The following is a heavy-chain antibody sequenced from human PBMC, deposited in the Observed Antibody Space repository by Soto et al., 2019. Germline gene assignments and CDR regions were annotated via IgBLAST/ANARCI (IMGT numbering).Heavy chain of an antibody. CDR1: GYTFTGYY. J-gene: IGHJ4*02. CDR3: AREYSGGSGSYYYDY. D-gene: IGHD3-10*01. CDR2: INPNSGGT. V-gene: IGHV1-2*04. Sequence: ASVKVSCKASGYTFTGYYMHWVRQAPGQGLEWMGWINPNSGGTNYAQKFQGWVTMTRDTSISTAYMELSRLRSDDTAVYYCAREYSGGSGSYYYDYWGQGTLVTAPQ.